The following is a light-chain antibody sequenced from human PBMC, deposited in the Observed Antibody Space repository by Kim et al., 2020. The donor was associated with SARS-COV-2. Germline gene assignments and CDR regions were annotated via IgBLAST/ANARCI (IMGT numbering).Light chain of an antibody. CDR3: QQYGSSPLT. CDR1: QSVSRNS. CDR2: GAS. Sequence: EIVLTQSPATLSVSPGETATLSCGASQSVSRNSLAWYQHKPGLAPRLLIYGASTRAADTPDRFGGGGSGADFSLTITRVEPEDFAVYYCQQYGSSPLTFGGGTKLEI. V-gene: IGKV3D-20*01. J-gene: IGKJ4*01.